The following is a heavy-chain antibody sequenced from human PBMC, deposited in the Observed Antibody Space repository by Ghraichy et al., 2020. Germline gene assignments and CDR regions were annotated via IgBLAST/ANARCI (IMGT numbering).Heavy chain of an antibody. CDR1: GGSISSSSYY. CDR3: ARLNQYYDILTGYYTGWYFDL. Sequence: LSLTCTVSGGSISSSSYYWGWIRQPPGKGLEWIGSIYYSGSTYYNPSLKSRVTISVDTSKNQFSLKLSSVTAADTAVYYCARLNQYYDILTGYYTGWYFDLWGRGTLVTVSS. D-gene: IGHD3-9*01. J-gene: IGHJ2*01. V-gene: IGHV4-39*01. CDR2: IYYSGST.